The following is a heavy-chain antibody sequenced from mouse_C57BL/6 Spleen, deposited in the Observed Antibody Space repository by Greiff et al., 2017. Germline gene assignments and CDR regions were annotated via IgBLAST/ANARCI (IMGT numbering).Heavy chain of an antibody. CDR2: IDPSDSET. CDR3: VTTLVANWYFDV. V-gene: IGHV1-52*01. CDR1: GYTFTSYW. D-gene: IGHD1-1*01. J-gene: IGHJ1*03. Sequence: QVQLQQPGAELVRPGSSVKLSCKASGYTFTSYWMHWVKQRPIQGLEWIGNIDPSDSETPYNQKFKDKATLTVAKSSSTAYMQLSSLPSEDSAVYYCVTTLVANWYFDVWGTGTTVTVSS.